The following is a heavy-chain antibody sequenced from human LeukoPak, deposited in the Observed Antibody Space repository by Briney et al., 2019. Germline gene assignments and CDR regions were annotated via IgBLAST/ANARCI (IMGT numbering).Heavy chain of an antibody. CDR3: FYLVHLTRHPH. V-gene: IGHV3-53*01. J-gene: IGHJ4*02. Sequence: GGSLRLSCAASGFTVSSNYMSWVRQAPGKGLEWVSVIYSGGSTYYADSVKGRFTISRDNSKNTLYLQMNSLRAEDTAVYYCFYLVHLTRHPHWGQGTLVTVSS. CDR1: GFTVSSNY. CDR2: IYSGGST. D-gene: IGHD2/OR15-2a*01.